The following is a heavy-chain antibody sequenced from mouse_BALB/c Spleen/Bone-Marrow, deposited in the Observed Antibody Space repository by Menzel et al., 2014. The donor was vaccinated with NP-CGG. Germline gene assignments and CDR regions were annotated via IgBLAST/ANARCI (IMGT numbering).Heavy chain of an antibody. CDR1: AYSITSDYG. J-gene: IGHJ2*01. Sequence: EVKLMESGPDLVKPSQSVSLTCTVTAYSITSDYGCHWIRQFPGSRLEWMAYIHYSGNTDYNPSLKSRISITRDTSKNQFFLQLNSVTTEDTATYYCARETAIVADFDYWGQGTTLTVSS. D-gene: IGHD1-1*01. V-gene: IGHV3-1*02. CDR3: ARETAIVADFDY. CDR2: IHYSGNT.